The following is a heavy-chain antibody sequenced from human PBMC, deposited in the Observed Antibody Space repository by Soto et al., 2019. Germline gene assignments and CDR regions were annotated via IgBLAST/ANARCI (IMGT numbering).Heavy chain of an antibody. J-gene: IGHJ5*02. CDR2: INAGNGNT. V-gene: IGHV1-3*01. Sequence: ASVKVSCKASGYTFSSYAIHWVRQAPGQRLEWMGWINAGNGNTKYSQKFQDRVTIARDTSASTAYMELGSLRSEDTAVYYCARPPYTSSWFDPWGQGTLVTVSS. CDR1: GYTFSSYA. CDR3: ARPPYTSSWFDP.